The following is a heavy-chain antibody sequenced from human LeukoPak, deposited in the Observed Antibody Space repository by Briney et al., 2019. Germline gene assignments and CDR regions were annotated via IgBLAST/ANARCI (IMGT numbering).Heavy chain of an antibody. Sequence: PGESLKISCKGSGYSFTNYWIGWVRQMPGKGLEWMGIIYPGDSDTRYSPSFQGQVTISADKSISTAYLQWSSLKASDTAMYYCARLNCGGDCYFWEFWLDYWGQGTLVTVSS. D-gene: IGHD2-21*02. J-gene: IGHJ4*02. V-gene: IGHV5-51*01. CDR2: IYPGDSDT. CDR1: GYSFTNYW. CDR3: ARLNCGGDCYFWEFWLDY.